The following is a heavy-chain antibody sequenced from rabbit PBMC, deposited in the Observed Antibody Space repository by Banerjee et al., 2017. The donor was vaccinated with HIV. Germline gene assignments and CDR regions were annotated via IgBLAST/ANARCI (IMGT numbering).Heavy chain of an antibody. CDR2: IYAAKGST. V-gene: IGHV1S43*01. Sequence: QEQLVESGGGLVQPGGSLTLSCKASGIDFTNYYISWVRQAPGKGLGWIGIIYAAKGSTDYASWVKGRFTISSDNSQSTVDLKMTLLTAADSATYFWARAIVPWLFLTRLDLWGPGTLVTVS. CDR3: ARAIVPWLFLTRLDL. CDR1: GIDFTNYY. D-gene: IGHD3-1*01. J-gene: IGHJ3*01.